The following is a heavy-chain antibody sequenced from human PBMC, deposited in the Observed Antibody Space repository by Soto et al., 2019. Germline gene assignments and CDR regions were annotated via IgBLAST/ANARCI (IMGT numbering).Heavy chain of an antibody. Sequence: QLHLVESGGGVVQPGRSLRLSCAASGFTFSSYALHWVRQAPGKGLEWVAIISYDGTNQYYADSVKGRFTVSRDDSKITMYLQMNSLRIEDTAVYYCARTFSSTWLVARYWGQGTLVTVSS. J-gene: IGHJ4*02. V-gene: IGHV3-30-3*01. D-gene: IGHD6-13*01. CDR1: GFTFSSYA. CDR2: ISYDGTNQ. CDR3: ARTFSSTWLVARY.